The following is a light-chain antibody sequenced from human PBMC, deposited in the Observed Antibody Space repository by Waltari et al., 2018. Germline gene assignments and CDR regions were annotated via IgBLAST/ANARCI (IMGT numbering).Light chain of an antibody. Sequence: QSVLTHPPSASVTPGQRVTISCSGSNSNIGRNILHLYQRGPGTAPNLLLYSNDPRPSGVPDRFSASKSGTSASLAISGLQSEDEADYYCATWDDRLTGVVFGGVVFGGGTKVTVL. V-gene: IGLV1-44*01. CDR2: SND. CDR3: ATWDDRLTGVVFGGVV. J-gene: IGLJ3*02. CDR1: NSNIGRNI.